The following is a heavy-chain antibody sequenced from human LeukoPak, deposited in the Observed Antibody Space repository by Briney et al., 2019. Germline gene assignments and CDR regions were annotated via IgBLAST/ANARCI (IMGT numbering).Heavy chain of an antibody. D-gene: IGHD3-3*01. J-gene: IGHJ4*02. Sequence: GGSLRLSCAASGFTFSGYAMSWVRQAPGKGLEWVSAISGSGGSTYCADSVKGRFTISRDNSKNTLYLQMNSLRAEDTAVYYCAKDSSRYDFWSGSTPYWGQGTLVTVSS. CDR1: GFTFSGYA. V-gene: IGHV3-23*01. CDR3: AKDSSRYDFWSGSTPY. CDR2: ISGSGGST.